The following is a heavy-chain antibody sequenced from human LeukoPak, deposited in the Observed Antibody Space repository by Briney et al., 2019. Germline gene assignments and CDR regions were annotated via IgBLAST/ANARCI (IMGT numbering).Heavy chain of an antibody. CDR2: IYTSGST. V-gene: IGHV4-61*02. J-gene: IGHJ5*02. D-gene: IGHD4-17*01. CDR3: ARAPGTMTHSWFDP. Sequence: SETLSLTCTVSGGSISSGSYYWSWIRQPAGKGLEWIGRIYTSGSTNYNPSLKSRVTISVDTSKNQFSLKLSSVTAADTAVYYCARAPGTMTHSWFDPWGQGTLVTVSS. CDR1: GGSISSGSYY.